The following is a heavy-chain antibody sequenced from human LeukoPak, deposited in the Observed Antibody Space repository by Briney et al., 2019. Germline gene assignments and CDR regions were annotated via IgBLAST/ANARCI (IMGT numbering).Heavy chain of an antibody. D-gene: IGHD1-1*01. J-gene: IGHJ4*02. Sequence: ASVKVSCKTSGYTFTDDYMHWVRQAPGQALEFMGWINPDSGFTNYAQKFQGRVTMTRDTSISTAYLEVRRLRSDDTAVYYCAPTPEAYTSNWNVWGQGTLVTVSS. CDR1: GYTFTDDY. V-gene: IGHV1-2*02. CDR2: INPDSGFT. CDR3: APTPEAYTSNWNV.